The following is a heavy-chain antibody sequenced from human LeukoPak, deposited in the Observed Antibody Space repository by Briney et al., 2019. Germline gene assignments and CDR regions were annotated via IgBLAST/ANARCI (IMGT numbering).Heavy chain of an antibody. CDR1: GFTFSSYA. J-gene: IGHJ4*02. Sequence: GRSLRLSCAASGFTFSSYAMHWVRQAPGKGLEWVAVISYDGSNKYYADSVKGRFTISRDNSKNTLYLQMNSLRAEDTAVYYCARPLRSTPLFDYWGQGTLVTVSS. CDR2: ISYDGSNK. V-gene: IGHV3-30-3*01. CDR3: ARPLRSTPLFDY.